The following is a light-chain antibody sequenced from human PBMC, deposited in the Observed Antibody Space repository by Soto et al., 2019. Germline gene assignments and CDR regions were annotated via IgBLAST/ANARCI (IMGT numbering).Light chain of an antibody. CDR1: QRISSW. Sequence: DIQMTQSPSTLCAFVGDRVTITCRASQRISSWLAWYQQKPGKAPKFLIYDGSTLESGVPARFSGSGSGTEFTLTINSLQSEDFAVYFCQQYDNLPLTFGPGTKVDIK. J-gene: IGKJ3*01. CDR2: DGS. V-gene: IGKV1-5*01. CDR3: QQYDNLPLT.